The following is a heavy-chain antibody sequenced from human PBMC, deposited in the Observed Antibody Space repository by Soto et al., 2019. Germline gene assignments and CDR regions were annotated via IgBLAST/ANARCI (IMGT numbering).Heavy chain of an antibody. D-gene: IGHD3-22*01. CDR2: INPSGGST. J-gene: IGHJ4*02. CDR3: ARLTLSGYYLPELDPMDY. V-gene: IGHV1-46*01. Sequence: QVQLVQSGAEVKKLGASVKVSCKASGYTFTSYYMHWVRQAPGQGLEWMGIINPSGGSTSYAQKFQGRVTMTRDTSTSTVYMELSSLRSEDTAVYYCARLTLSGYYLPELDPMDYWGQGTLVTVSS. CDR1: GYTFTSYY.